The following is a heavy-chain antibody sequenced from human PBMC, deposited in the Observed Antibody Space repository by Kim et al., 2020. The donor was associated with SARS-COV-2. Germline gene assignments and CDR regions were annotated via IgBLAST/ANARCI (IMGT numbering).Heavy chain of an antibody. J-gene: IGHJ6*02. CDR2: GST. CDR3: ASRFYAMDV. Sequence: GSTSYADPGKGRSTISRDNSKNTVDLQMSSLRDEDTAVYYCASRFYAMDVWGQGTTVTVSS. D-gene: IGHD3-16*01. V-gene: IGHV3-53*01.